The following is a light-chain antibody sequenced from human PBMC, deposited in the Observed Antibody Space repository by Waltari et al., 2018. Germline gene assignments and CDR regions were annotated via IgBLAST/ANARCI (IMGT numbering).Light chain of an antibody. CDR2: QVS. Sequence: DAVLTQSPVLLPVRLGRPASISSRSRHSPEPTDGNTYLNWIQQRPGLSPRRLIFQVSHRDSGVPDRFSGSGSGTDFTLKISRVEAEDVGIYYCMQGTYWPPYTFGQGTKLEI. J-gene: IGKJ2*01. CDR1: HSPEPTDGNTY. CDR3: MQGTYWPPYT. V-gene: IGKV2-30*02.